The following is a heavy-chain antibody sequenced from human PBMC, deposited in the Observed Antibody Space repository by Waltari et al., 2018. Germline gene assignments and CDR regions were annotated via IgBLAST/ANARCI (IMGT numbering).Heavy chain of an antibody. CDR2: IKQDGSEK. CDR3: ARAGPSFDY. Sequence: EVQLVESGGGLVQPGGSLRLSGAASGFTVSSYWMSWVRQAPGKGLEWVANIKQDGSEKYYVDSVKGRFTISRDNAKNSLYLQMNSLRAEDTAVYYCARAGPSFDYWGQGTLVTVSS. V-gene: IGHV3-7*01. CDR1: GFTVSSYW. J-gene: IGHJ4*02.